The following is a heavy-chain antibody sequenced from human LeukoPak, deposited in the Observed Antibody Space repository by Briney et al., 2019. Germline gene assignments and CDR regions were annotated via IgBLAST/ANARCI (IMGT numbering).Heavy chain of an antibody. Sequence: QPGGSLRLSCETSGFTFSIYWMNWVRQAPGKGLEWVANIRDDGSEEYYVDSVKGRFTISRDNAKNSLYLQMNSLRAEDTVVYYCASGSYYDSEGDYWGQGTLVTVSS. D-gene: IGHD1-26*01. J-gene: IGHJ4*02. CDR1: GFTFSIYW. V-gene: IGHV3-7*01. CDR3: ASGSYYDSEGDY. CDR2: IRDDGSEE.